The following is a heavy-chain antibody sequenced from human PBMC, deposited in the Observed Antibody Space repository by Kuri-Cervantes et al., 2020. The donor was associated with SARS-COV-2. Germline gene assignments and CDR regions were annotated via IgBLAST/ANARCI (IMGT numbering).Heavy chain of an antibody. Sequence: SVKVSCKASGGTFSSYAISWVRQAPGQGLEWMGGIIPIFGTANYAQKFQGRVTITTDGSTSTAYMELSSLRSEDTAVYYCARDSGGYSGYETNYYMDVWGKGTTVTAP. V-gene: IGHV1-69*05. D-gene: IGHD5-12*01. CDR3: ARDSGGYSGYETNYYMDV. CDR2: IIPIFGTA. J-gene: IGHJ6*03. CDR1: GGTFSSYA.